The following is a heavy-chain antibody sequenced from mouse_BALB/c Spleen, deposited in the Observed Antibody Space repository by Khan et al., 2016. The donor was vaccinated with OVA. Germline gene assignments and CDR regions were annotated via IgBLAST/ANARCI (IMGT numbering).Heavy chain of an antibody. J-gene: IGHJ3*01. CDR3: AKEGAYYRSDGWFAY. D-gene: IGHD2-14*01. CDR2: IIPSTDYT. V-gene: IGHV1-4*01. Sequence: VQLQESGAELARPGASVTMSCKASGYTFTTYTIHWVKQRPGQGLERIGYIIPSTDYTTYNQKFKDKATLTADKSSSTAYMQLSSLTSDDSAVYYCAKEGAYYRSDGWFAYWGQGTLVTVSA. CDR1: GYTFTTYT.